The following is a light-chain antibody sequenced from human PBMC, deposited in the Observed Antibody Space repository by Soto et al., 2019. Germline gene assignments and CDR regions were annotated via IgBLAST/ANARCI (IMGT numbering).Light chain of an antibody. CDR1: GSNIGSRY. J-gene: IGLJ3*02. V-gene: IGLV1-47*01. Sequence: QSVLTQPPSASGTPGQRVTIACSGSGSNIGSRYVYWYRQVPGTAPKLLLYQDSQRPSGVPDRFSGSKSGTSASLAISGLRSEDEADYYCTAWDDRLSGPVFGGGTKLTVL. CDR2: QDS. CDR3: TAWDDRLSGPV.